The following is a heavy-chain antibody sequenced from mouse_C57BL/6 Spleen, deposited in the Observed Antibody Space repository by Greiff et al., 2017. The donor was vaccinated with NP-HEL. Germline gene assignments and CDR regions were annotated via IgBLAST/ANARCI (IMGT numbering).Heavy chain of an antibody. V-gene: IGHV1-15*01. CDR1: GYTFTDYE. J-gene: IGHJ4*01. Sequence: QVQLQQSGAELVRPGASVTLSCKASGYTFTDYEMHWVKQTPVHGLEWIGAIDPETGGTAYNQKFKGKAILTADKSSSTAYMELRCLTSEDSAVYYCTREELGYTMDYWGQGTSVTVSS. CDR3: TREELGYTMDY. CDR2: IDPETGGT. D-gene: IGHD4-1*01.